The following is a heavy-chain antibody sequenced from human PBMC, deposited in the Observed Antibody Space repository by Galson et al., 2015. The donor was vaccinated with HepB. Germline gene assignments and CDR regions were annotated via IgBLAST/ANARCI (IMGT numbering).Heavy chain of an antibody. V-gene: IGHV3-23*01. CDR2: LSSRGDIT. J-gene: IGHJ4*02. Sequence: SLRLSCAASGFTFSTYTMNWVRQAPGKGLEWASGLSSRGDITYYADSVKGRFTISRDNSKNTLYLQMNSLRAEDTAVYYCAKDRSPDYDFWSGYYYNYWGQGTLVTVSS. CDR3: AKDRSPDYDFWSGYYYNY. D-gene: IGHD3-3*01. CDR1: GFTFSTYT.